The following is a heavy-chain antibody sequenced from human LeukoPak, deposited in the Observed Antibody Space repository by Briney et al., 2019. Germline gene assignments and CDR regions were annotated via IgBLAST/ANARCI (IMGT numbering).Heavy chain of an antibody. Sequence: PSETLSLTCTVSRGSISGSIRSYYWSWLRQPPGKGLEWIGYISSSGSVNDNPSLRSRVTISVDTSKNQFLLNLGSVSAADTAVYYCARIPLGYSGAYYFDYWGQGTLVTVSP. D-gene: IGHD5-12*01. CDR1: RGSISGSIRSYY. CDR2: ISSSGSV. V-gene: IGHV4-4*09. CDR3: ARIPLGYSGAYYFDY. J-gene: IGHJ4*02.